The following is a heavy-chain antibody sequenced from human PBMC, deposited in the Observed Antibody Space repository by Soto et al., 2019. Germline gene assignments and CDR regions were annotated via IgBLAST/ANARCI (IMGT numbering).Heavy chain of an antibody. J-gene: IGHJ6*03. Sequence: AASVKVSCKASGYTFTSYSMHWVRQAPGQRLEWMGWISAFNGNTHYAQNLQGRVTMTTDASTSTAYMELRSLRSDDTAVYYCARDRGVAPPVAGNTHYYYYMDVWGKGTTVTVSS. CDR3: ARDRGVAPPVAGNTHYYYYMDV. V-gene: IGHV1-18*01. CDR2: ISAFNGNT. D-gene: IGHD6-19*01. CDR1: GYTFTSYS.